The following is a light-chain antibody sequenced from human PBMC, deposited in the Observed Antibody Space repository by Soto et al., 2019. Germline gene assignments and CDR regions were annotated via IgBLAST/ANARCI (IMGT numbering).Light chain of an antibody. V-gene: IGKV3-20*01. CDR1: QSVSTSF. CDR2: GAF. J-gene: IGKJ5*01. CDR3: QQYGNSIPIT. Sequence: EVVLTQSPGTLSLSPGETATLSCRASQSVSTSFLAWYQQKPGQAPRLIIYGAFSRATGIPDRFSGSGSGTDFTLTISRLEPEDFAVYYCQQYGNSIPITFGQGTRLEIK.